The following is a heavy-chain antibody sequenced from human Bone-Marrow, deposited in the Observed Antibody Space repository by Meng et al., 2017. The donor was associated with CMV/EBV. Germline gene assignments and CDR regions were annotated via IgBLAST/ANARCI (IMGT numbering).Heavy chain of an antibody. CDR1: GYTFTSYY. J-gene: IGHJ4*02. V-gene: IGHV1-46*01. CDR3: AINRGGDIAAAGTLGDY. Sequence: ASVKVSCKASGYTFTSYYMHWVRQAPGQGLEWMGIINPSGGSTSYAQKFQGRVTMTRDTSTSTVYMELSSLRSEDTAVYYCAINRGGDIAAAGTLGDYWGQGKLVTVYS. CDR2: INPSGGST. D-gene: IGHD6-13*01.